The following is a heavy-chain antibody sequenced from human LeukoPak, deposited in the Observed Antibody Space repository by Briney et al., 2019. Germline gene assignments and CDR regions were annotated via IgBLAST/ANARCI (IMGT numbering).Heavy chain of an antibody. V-gene: IGHV4-39*07. CDR3: ASTMATYYDFWSAINWFDP. D-gene: IGHD3-3*01. J-gene: IGHJ5*02. CDR2: IYYSGST. Sequence: SETLSLTCTVSGGSISSGSYYWGWIRQPPGKGLEWIGSIYYSGSTYYNPSLKSRVTISVDTSKNQFSLKLSSVTAADTAVYYCASTMATYYDFWSAINWFDPWGQGTLVTVSS. CDR1: GGSISSGSYY.